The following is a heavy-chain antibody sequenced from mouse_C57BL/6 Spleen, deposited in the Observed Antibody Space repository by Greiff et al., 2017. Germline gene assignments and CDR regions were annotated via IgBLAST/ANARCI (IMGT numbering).Heavy chain of an antibody. Sequence: VQVVESGAELARPGASVKLSCKASGYTFTSYGISWVKQRTGQGLEWIGEIYPRSGNTYYNEKFKGKATLTADKSSSTAYMELRSLTSEDSAVYFCAINWDDGYYAMDYWGQGTSVTVSS. CDR2: IYPRSGNT. CDR3: AINWDDGYYAMDY. J-gene: IGHJ4*01. V-gene: IGHV1-81*01. CDR1: GYTFTSYG. D-gene: IGHD4-1*01.